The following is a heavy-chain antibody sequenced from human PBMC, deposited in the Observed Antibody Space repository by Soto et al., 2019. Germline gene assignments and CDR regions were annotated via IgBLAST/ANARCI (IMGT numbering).Heavy chain of an antibody. CDR2: ISDGGERT. V-gene: IGHV3-23*01. CDR3: ARYHSIDFGVSD. CDR1: GFTFSDYV. D-gene: IGHD3-3*01. J-gene: IGHJ6*02. Sequence: GGSLRLSCVASGFTFSDYVMSWVRQVPGKGLEWVSSISDGGERTDYRDSVRGRFTISRDNARVTLHLQMNSLRVDDTATNFWARYHSIDFGVSDCGQRTT.